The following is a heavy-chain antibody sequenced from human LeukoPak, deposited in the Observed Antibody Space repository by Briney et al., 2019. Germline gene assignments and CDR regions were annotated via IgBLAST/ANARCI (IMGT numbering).Heavy chain of an antibody. V-gene: IGHV3-7*01. CDR3: ARDGRGGYLDV. D-gene: IGHD1-14*01. CDR1: GFTFSSYW. Sequence: GGSLRLSCAASGFTFSSYWMSWVRQAPGKGLEWVANINQDGSEKYYVDSVKGRFTISRDNTKNSLYLLMNSLRAEDAAVYYCARDGRGGYLDVWGKGTTVTVSS. J-gene: IGHJ6*03. CDR2: INQDGSEK.